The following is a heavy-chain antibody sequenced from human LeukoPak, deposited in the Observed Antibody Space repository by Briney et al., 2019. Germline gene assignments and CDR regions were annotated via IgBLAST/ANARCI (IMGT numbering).Heavy chain of an antibody. J-gene: IGHJ6*02. D-gene: IGHD6-19*01. CDR2: TYYRSKWYN. CDR1: GDSVSSNSAA. V-gene: IGHV6-1*01. Sequence: SQTPSLTCAISGDSVSSNSAAWNWIRQSPSRGLEWLGRTYYRSKWYNDYAVSVKSRITINPDTSKNQFSLQLNSVTPEDTAVYYCARVAAPVAGIIRSYYYYGMDVWGQGTTVTVSS. CDR3: ARVAAPVAGIIRSYYYYGMDV.